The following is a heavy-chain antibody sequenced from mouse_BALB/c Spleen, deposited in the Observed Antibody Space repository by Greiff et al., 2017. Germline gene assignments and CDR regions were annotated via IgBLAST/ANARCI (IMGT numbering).Heavy chain of an antibody. J-gene: IGHJ2*01. Sequence: EVKLVESGPGLVKPSQSLSLTCTVTGYSITSDYAWNWIRQFPGNKLEWMGYISYSGSTSYNPSLKSRISITRDTSKNQFFLQLNSVTTEDTATYYCAREGYDGYWGQGTTLTVSS. D-gene: IGHD2-14*01. CDR3: AREGYDGY. CDR2: ISYSGST. CDR1: GYSITSDYA. V-gene: IGHV3-2*02.